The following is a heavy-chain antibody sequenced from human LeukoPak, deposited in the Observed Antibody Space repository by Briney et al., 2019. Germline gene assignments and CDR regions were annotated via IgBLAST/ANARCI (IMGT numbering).Heavy chain of an antibody. CDR1: GFTFSNAW. Sequence: PGGSLRLSCAASGFTFSNAWMNWVRQAPGKGREWVGRIYSKTDGGTTEYAAPVKGRFTISRDDSKNTLYLQMTSLNTEDTAVYYCAAGSNRYDSSDFDYWGQGTLVTVSS. D-gene: IGHD3-22*01. CDR2: IYSKTDGGTT. CDR3: AAGSNRYDSSDFDY. V-gene: IGHV3-15*01. J-gene: IGHJ4*02.